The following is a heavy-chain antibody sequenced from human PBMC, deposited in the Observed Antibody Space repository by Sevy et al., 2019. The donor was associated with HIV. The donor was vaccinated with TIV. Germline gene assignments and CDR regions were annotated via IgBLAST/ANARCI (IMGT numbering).Heavy chain of an antibody. CDR3: SKDRGYSSVGVSGGMDV. D-gene: IGHD6-19*01. V-gene: IGHV3-30*18. CDR1: EFTFSSYG. J-gene: IGHJ6*02. Sequence: GGSLRLSCAASEFTFSSYGMHWVRQAPGKGLEWVAVISYDGSNKYYADSVKGGFTISRDDSKNTLFLQMNSLRAEDTAVYYCSKDRGYSSVGVSGGMDVWGQGTTVTVSS. CDR2: ISYDGSNK.